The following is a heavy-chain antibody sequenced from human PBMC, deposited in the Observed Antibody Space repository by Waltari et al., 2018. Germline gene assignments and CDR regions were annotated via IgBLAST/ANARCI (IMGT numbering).Heavy chain of an antibody. CDR2: ISSNGGST. V-gene: IGHV3-64*01. D-gene: IGHD3-22*01. J-gene: IGHJ6*03. CDR3: ARGSYYDSSGYYGDYMDV. Sequence: EVQLVESGGGLVQPGGSLRLSCAASGFTFSSYAMHWVRQAPGKGLEYVSAISSNGGSTYYANSVKGRFTISRDNSKNTLYLQMGSLRAEDMAVYYCARGSYYDSSGYYGDYMDVWGKGTTVTISS. CDR1: GFTFSSYA.